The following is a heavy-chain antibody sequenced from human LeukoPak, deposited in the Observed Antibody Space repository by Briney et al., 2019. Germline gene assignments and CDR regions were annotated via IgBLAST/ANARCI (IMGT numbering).Heavy chain of an antibody. CDR3: AKDGSWGDYYFYFYMDV. Sequence: GGSLRLSCEASGSGFTFGNFGMSWVRQAPGKGLEWLSGISGSGYYTYCADFVKGRFTISRDNSKNTLYIQMNSLRAEDTAVYYCAKDGSWGDYYFYFYMDVWGKGTTVTVSS. J-gene: IGHJ6*03. D-gene: IGHD3-16*01. CDR1: GSGFTFGNFG. CDR2: ISGSGYYT. V-gene: IGHV3-23*01.